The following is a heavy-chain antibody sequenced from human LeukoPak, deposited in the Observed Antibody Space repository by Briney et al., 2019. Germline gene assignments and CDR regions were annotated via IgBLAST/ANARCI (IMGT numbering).Heavy chain of an antibody. Sequence: TETPSLTCTVSGGSISSYYWSWIRQPPGKGLEWIGYIYYSGSTNYNPSLKSRVTISVDTSKNQFSLKLSSVTAADTAVYYCARHNYDFWSGYYSDPYYFDYWGQGTLVTVSS. D-gene: IGHD3-3*01. V-gene: IGHV4-59*08. CDR1: GGSISSYY. J-gene: IGHJ4*02. CDR2: IYYSGST. CDR3: ARHNYDFWSGYYSDPYYFDY.